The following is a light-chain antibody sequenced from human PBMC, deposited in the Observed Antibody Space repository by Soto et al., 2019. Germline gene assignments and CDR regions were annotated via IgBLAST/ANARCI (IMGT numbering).Light chain of an antibody. CDR2: AAS. CDR1: ESIDNW. J-gene: IGKJ1*01. V-gene: IGKV1-5*01. CDR3: QQSYSSPPT. Sequence: DIQMTQSPSTLSASVGDTVTITCRASESIDNWLAWYQQKPGKAPKLLIFAASTLVRGVPSRFSGRGSGTEFTLTISSLQADDFATYYCQQSYSSPPTFGQGTKVDIK.